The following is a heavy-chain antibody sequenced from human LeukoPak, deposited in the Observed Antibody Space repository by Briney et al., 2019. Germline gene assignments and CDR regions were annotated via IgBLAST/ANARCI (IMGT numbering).Heavy chain of an antibody. V-gene: IGHV3-30-3*01. CDR2: ISDDGTKK. Sequence: GGSLRLSCAASGFTFSIYSMHWVRQAPGRGLEWVAVISDDGTKKYYGDSVKGRFTISRDNSKNTLFLQMDSLRAEDTAIYYCARGSNLRGNCLVLGSFDYWGQGTLVTVSS. J-gene: IGHJ4*02. CDR1: GFTFSIYS. D-gene: IGHD2-8*01. CDR3: ARGSNLRGNCLVLGSFDY.